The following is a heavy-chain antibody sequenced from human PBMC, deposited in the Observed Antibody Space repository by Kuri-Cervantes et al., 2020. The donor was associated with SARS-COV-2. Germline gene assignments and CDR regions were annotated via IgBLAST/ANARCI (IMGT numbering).Heavy chain of an antibody. CDR3: ARGRGKETIFGVVTRGYYYYYYMDV. CDR2: MNPNSGNT. CDR1: GYTFTSYD. Sequence: ASVKVSCKASGYTFTSYDINWVRQATGQGLEWMGWMNPNSGNTGYAQKFQGRVTKTRNTSISTAYMELSSLRSEDTAVYYCARGRGKETIFGVVTRGYYYYYYMDVWGKGTTVTVSS. J-gene: IGHJ6*03. D-gene: IGHD3-3*01. V-gene: IGHV1-8*01.